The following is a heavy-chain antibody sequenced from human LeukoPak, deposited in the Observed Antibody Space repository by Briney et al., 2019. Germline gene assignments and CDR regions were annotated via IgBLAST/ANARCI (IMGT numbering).Heavy chain of an antibody. CDR1: GYSFTSYW. V-gene: IGHV5-51*07. J-gene: IGHJ4*02. CDR2: IYPGDSDT. Sequence: GESLKISCKGFGYSFTSYWIGWVHQMPGKGLEWMGIIYPGDSDTRYSPSFHGQVTISADKSIRTAYLQWSSLKASDTAMYYCTRATRQQLIDYWGQGTLVIVSS. D-gene: IGHD6-13*01. CDR3: TRATRQQLIDY.